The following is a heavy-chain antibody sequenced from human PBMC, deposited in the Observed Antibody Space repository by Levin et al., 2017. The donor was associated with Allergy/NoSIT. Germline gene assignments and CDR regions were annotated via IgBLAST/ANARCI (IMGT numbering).Heavy chain of an antibody. D-gene: IGHD3-16*02. CDR1: GFTFSTYS. CDR2: VSSSSSYI. V-gene: IGHV3-21*01. J-gene: IGHJ6*02. CDR3: AREEGWGYHYGMDV. Sequence: PGGSLRLSCAASGFTFSTYSMNWVRQAPGKGPEWVSSVSSSSSYIQYAESVKGRFTISRDNAKNSLYLQMNSLRVDDTAVYYCAREEGWGYHYGMDVWGQGTTVTVSS.